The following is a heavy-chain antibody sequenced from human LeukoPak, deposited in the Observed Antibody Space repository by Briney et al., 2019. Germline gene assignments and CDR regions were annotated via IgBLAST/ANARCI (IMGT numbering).Heavy chain of an antibody. D-gene: IGHD3-22*01. CDR3: AIMHGYYDGSGYWVQ. Sequence: GGSLRLSCAASGFTFGSYGMSWVRQAPGKGLEWVSFITPNADRTSYADSVEGRFTISSDNPRNTLYMQMNSLRDEDTALYYCAIMHGYYDGSGYWVQWGQGTLVTVSS. CDR1: GFTFGSYG. CDR2: ITPNADRT. V-gene: IGHV3-23*01. J-gene: IGHJ1*01.